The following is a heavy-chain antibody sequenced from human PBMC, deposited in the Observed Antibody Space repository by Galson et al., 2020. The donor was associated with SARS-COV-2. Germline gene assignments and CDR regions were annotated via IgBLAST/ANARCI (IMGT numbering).Heavy chain of an antibody. CDR2: ISGSGGST. V-gene: IGHV3-23*01. Sequence: GGSLRLSCAASGFTFSSYAMSWVRQAPGKGLEWVSAISGSGGSTYYADSVKGRFTISRDNSKNTLYLQMNSLRAEDTAVYYCATPRDYYDSSGTFDYWGQGNLVTVSS. CDR1: GFTFSSYA. CDR3: ATPRDYYDSSGTFDY. D-gene: IGHD3-22*01. J-gene: IGHJ4*02.